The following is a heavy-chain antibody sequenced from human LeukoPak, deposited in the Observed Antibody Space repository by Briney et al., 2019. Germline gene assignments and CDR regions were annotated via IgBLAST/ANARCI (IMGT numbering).Heavy chain of an antibody. J-gene: IGHJ5*02. CDR3: ASVDTALNWFDP. D-gene: IGHD5-18*01. CDR2: IYYSGST. Sequence: PSETLSLTCTVSGGSISSYYRSWIRQPPGKGLEWIGYIYYSGSTNYNPSLKSRVTISVDTSKNQFSLKLSSVTAADTAVYYCASVDTALNWFDPWGQGTLVTVSS. V-gene: IGHV4-59*01. CDR1: GGSISSYY.